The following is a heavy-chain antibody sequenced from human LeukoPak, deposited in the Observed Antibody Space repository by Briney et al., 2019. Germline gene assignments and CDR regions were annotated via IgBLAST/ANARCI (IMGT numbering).Heavy chain of an antibody. D-gene: IGHD6-13*01. CDR1: GYSISSGYY. CDR3: ARFVDSSPNYYYYYYMDV. CDR2: IYHSGST. V-gene: IGHV4-38-2*01. Sequence: PSETLSLTCAVSGYSISSGYYWGWIRQPPGKGLEWIGSIYHSGSTYYNPSLKSRVTISVDTSKNQFSLKLSSVTAADTAVYYCARFVDSSPNYYYYYYMDVWGKGTTVTVSS. J-gene: IGHJ6*03.